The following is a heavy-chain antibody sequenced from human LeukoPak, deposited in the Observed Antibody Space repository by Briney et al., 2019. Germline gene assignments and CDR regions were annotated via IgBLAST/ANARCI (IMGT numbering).Heavy chain of an antibody. CDR1: GYTFTGYY. V-gene: IGHV1-2*02. Sequence: ASVKVSCKASGYTFTGYYMHWVRQAPGQGLERMGWINPNSGGTNYAQKFQGRVTMTRDTSISTAYMELSRLRSDDTAVYYCARDLVAGTRPFDYWGQGTLVTVSS. CDR3: ARDLVAGTRPFDY. CDR2: INPNSGGT. D-gene: IGHD6-19*01. J-gene: IGHJ4*02.